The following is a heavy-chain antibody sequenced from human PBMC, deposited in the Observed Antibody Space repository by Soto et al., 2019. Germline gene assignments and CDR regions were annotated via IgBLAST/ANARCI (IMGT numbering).Heavy chain of an antibody. J-gene: IGHJ4*02. V-gene: IGHV1-18*04. Sequence: QVQLVQSAAEVKKPGASVKVSCKASGYTFANYDISWVRQAPGQGLEWMGWISTKSGNTEYAQHVQGRVTLTADSSTTTVHMELRSLRSADTAVYSCARSYFDSWTEYSNPVKYWGQGTRVAVSS. CDR2: ISTKSGNT. D-gene: IGHD3-3*01. CDR3: ARSYFDSWTEYSNPVKY. CDR1: GYTFANYD.